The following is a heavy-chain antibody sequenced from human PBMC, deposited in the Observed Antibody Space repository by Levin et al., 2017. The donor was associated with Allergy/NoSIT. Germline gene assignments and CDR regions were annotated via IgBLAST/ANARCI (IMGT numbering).Heavy chain of an antibody. CDR1: GDSISSGGYY. D-gene: IGHD6-19*01. Sequence: SQTLSLTCTVSGDSISSGGYYWSWIRQHPGKGLEWIGYIYYSGSTYYNPSLKSRVTISVDTSKNQFSLKLSSVTAADTAVYYCARASGYGSSGWDTNFDYWGQGTLVTVSS. CDR3: ARASGYGSSGWDTNFDY. CDR2: IYYSGST. J-gene: IGHJ4*02. V-gene: IGHV4-31*03.